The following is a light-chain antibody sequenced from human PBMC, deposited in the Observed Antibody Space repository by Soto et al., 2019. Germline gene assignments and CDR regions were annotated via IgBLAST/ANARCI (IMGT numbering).Light chain of an antibody. CDR1: QSVSSN. CDR3: QHYSSWPLT. J-gene: IGKJ4*01. Sequence: EIVMKKSQATRSVSPGEVATLSCRASQSVSSNLAWYQQKPGQAPRLLIYAASTRATGIPARFTARVSGTEFTLTVSSLQSDGFGVYSWQHYSSWPLTFGGGTKVEIK. V-gene: IGKV3-15*01. CDR2: AAS.